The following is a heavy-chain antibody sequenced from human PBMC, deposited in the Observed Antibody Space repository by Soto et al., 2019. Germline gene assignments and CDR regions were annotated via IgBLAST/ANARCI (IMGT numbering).Heavy chain of an antibody. CDR1: GGTFSSYA. CDR3: ARALRAEYHYYYGMDV. Sequence: SVKVSCKASGGTFSSYAISWVRQAPGQGLEWMGGIIPIFGTANYAQKFQGRVTITADESTSTAYMELSSLRSEDTAVYYCARALRAEYHYYYGMDVWGQGTTVTVSS. CDR2: IIPIFGTA. V-gene: IGHV1-69*13. D-gene: IGHD6-13*01. J-gene: IGHJ6*02.